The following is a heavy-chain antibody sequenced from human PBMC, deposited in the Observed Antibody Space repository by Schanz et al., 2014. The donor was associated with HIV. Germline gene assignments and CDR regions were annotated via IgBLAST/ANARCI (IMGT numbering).Heavy chain of an antibody. D-gene: IGHD6-13*01. J-gene: IGHJ5*02. V-gene: IGHV3-30*18. CDR2: ISYDGRNK. Sequence: QVLLVESGGGVVQPGRSLRLSCAGSGFSFDTFGIHWVRQAPGKGLEWLAVISYDGRNKKFANSVKGRFTISRDNSKNTLYLQMNSLRPEDTAVYYCAKDKSRHTYSSSSIFDPWGQGTLVTVSS. CDR1: GFSFDTFG. CDR3: AKDKSRHTYSSSSIFDP.